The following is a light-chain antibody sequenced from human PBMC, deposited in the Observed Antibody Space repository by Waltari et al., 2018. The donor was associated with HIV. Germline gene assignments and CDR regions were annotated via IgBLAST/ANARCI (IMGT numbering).Light chain of an antibody. V-gene: IGLV2-11*01. J-gene: IGLJ2*01. CDR2: VVT. CDR1: SSDVGGFNF. Sequence: QSALTQPRSVSGSPGQSVTISCTGTSSDVGGFNFVSWYQQHPGKAPKLMIYVVTKRPSGVPDRFSGSKFDNTASLTISGLQADDEADYYCCSYAGSYTLVVFGGGTKLTVL. CDR3: CSYAGSYTLVV.